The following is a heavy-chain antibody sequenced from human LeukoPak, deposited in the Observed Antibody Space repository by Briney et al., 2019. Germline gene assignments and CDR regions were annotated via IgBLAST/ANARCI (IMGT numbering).Heavy chain of an antibody. CDR2: INVHNGNT. CDR3: ASADY. J-gene: IGHJ4*02. Sequence: ASVKVSCKASGYSFSSYGISWVRQAPGQGLEWMGWINVHNGNTKYTQKFQGRVTMTTDTSTSTAYMELRGLRSDDTAVYYCASADYWGQGTLVTVSS. CDR1: GYSFSSYG. V-gene: IGHV1-18*01.